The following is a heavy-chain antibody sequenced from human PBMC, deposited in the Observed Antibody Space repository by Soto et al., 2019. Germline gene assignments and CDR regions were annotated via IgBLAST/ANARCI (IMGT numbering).Heavy chain of an antibody. V-gene: IGHV3-30-3*01. CDR2: ISYDGSNK. CDR1: GFTFSSYA. CDR3: AKGYYVVVPAAIRSTDYYYGMDV. Sequence: GGSLRLSCAASGFTFSSYAMHWVRQAPGKGLEWVAVISYDGSNKYYADSVKGRFTISRDNSKNTLYLQMNSLRAEDTAVYYCAKGYYVVVPAAIRSTDYYYGMDVWGQGTTVTVSS. J-gene: IGHJ6*02. D-gene: IGHD2-2*02.